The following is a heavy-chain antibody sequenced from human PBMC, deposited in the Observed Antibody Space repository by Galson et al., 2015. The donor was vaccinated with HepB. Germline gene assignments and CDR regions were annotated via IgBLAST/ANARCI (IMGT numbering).Heavy chain of an antibody. Sequence: TLSLTCIVSGGSISSYYWSWIRQPAGKGLEWIGRIYISGSTNYNPSLKSRVTMSVDTSKNQFSLNLRSVTAADTAVYYCARDVRKWPDYYSYMDVWGKGTTVTVSS. D-gene: IGHD5-12*01. J-gene: IGHJ6*03. CDR3: ARDVRKWPDYYSYMDV. CDR1: GGSISSYY. CDR2: IYISGST. V-gene: IGHV4-4*07.